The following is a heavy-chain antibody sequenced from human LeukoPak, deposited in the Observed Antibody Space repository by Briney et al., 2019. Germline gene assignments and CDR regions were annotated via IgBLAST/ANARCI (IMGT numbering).Heavy chain of an antibody. J-gene: IGHJ4*02. CDR2: IYHSGST. D-gene: IGHD1-26*01. CDR3: ARYSGSYYFDY. Sequence: SETLSLTCAVSGGSISSGGYSWSWIRQPPGKGLEWIGYIYHSGSTYYNPSLKSRVTISVDRSKNQFSLQLSSVTAADTAVYYCARYSGSYYFDYWGQGTLVTVSS. CDR1: GGSISSGGYS. V-gene: IGHV4-30-2*01.